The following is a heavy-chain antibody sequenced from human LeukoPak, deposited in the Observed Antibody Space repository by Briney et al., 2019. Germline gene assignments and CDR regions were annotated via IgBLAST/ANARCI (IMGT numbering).Heavy chain of an antibody. D-gene: IGHD5-12*01. J-gene: IGHJ4*02. Sequence: GGSPRLSCAAPGFTFCSHAMSWGRQAPGEGVEWVSAISGSGGSTYYADSVKGRFTISRDNSKNTLYLQMNSLRAEDTAVYYCAPRIVASFDYWGQGTLVTVSS. CDR1: GFTFCSHA. CDR2: ISGSGGST. CDR3: APRIVASFDY. V-gene: IGHV3-23*01.